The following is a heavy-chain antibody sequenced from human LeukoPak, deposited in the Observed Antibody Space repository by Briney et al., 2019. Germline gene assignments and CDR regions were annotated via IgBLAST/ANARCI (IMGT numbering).Heavy chain of an antibody. CDR1: GFTFSSYG. D-gene: IGHD6-19*01. J-gene: IGHJ4*02. CDR3: ARGSGWYSSGWYDLDY. Sequence: GGSLRLSCAASGFTFSSYGMTWVRQAPGKGLEWVAVISYDGSNKYYADSVKGRFTISRDNSKNTLYLQMNSLRAEDTAVYYCARGSGWYSSGWYDLDYWGQGTLVTVSS. V-gene: IGHV3-30*03. CDR2: ISYDGSNK.